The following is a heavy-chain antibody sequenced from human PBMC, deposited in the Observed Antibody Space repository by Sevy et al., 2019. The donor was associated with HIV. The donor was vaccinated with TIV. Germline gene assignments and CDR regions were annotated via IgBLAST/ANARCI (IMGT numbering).Heavy chain of an antibody. V-gene: IGHV4-39*02. CDR2: IFYSGST. Sequence: SETLSLTCTVSGGSISSSSYYWGWIRQPPGKGLEWIGSIFYSGSTYYNTSLKSRVTISVDTSKNQFSLKLNSVTAADTAVYYCARDAHITMIVTWGQGTLVTVSS. CDR3: ARDAHITMIVT. CDR1: GGSISSSSYY. D-gene: IGHD3-22*01. J-gene: IGHJ5*02.